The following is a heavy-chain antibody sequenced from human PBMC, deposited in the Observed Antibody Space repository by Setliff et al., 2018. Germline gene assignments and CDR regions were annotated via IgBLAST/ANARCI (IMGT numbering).Heavy chain of an antibody. CDR2: VTIYNGNT. CDR3: AKDGMGPTYTYFFDF. CDR1: GYTFNNYG. D-gene: IGHD1-26*01. J-gene: IGHJ4*02. V-gene: IGHV1-18*01. Sequence: ASVKVSCKASGYTFNNYGVAWVRQAPGQGLDWMGWVTIYNGNTKYAQNLQGRLTLTTDRSTSTVYMELGSLRVEDTAVYYCAKDGMGPTYTYFFDFWGQGSQVTVSS.